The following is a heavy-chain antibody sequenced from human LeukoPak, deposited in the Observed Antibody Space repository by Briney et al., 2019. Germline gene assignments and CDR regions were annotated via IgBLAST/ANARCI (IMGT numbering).Heavy chain of an antibody. CDR1: GFTFSSYW. D-gene: IGHD5-12*01. V-gene: IGHV3-7*01. CDR2: IKQDGSEK. CDR3: AGISGSGYFPFDY. J-gene: IGHJ4*02. Sequence: GGSLRLSCAASGFTFSSYWMSWVRQAPGKGLEWVANIKQDGSEKYYVDSVKGRFTISRDNAKNSLYLQMNSLRAEDTAVYYCAGISGSGYFPFDYWGQGTLVTVSS.